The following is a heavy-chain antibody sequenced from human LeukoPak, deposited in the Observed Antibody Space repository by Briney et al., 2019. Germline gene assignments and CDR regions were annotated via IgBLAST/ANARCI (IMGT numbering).Heavy chain of an antibody. J-gene: IGHJ4*02. V-gene: IGHV3-33*05. CDR2: IQNDASTR. D-gene: IGHD3-16*01. CDR3: ARVRDYVSEYYFDY. CDR1: GFIFSHYG. Sequence: GGSLRLSCTASGFIFSHYGMHWVRQAPGKGLEWVAVIQNDASTRNYVDSVKGRFTISRDNSENTVFLQMDSLRVEDTAVYYCARVRDYVSEYYFDYWGQGTLVTVSS.